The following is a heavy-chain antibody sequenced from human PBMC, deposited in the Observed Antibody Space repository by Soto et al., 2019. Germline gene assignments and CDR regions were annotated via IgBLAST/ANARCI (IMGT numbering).Heavy chain of an antibody. Sequence: QVQLVESGGGVVQPGRSLRLSCAASGFTFSSYGMHWVRQAPGKGLEWVAVIWYDGSNKYYADSVKGRFTISRDNSKNTLYLQMNSLRAEDTAVYYCARDPYNWSYGGYNWFDPWGQGTLVTVSS. CDR2: IWYDGSNK. D-gene: IGHD1-7*01. CDR3: ARDPYNWSYGGYNWFDP. CDR1: GFTFSSYG. J-gene: IGHJ5*02. V-gene: IGHV3-33*01.